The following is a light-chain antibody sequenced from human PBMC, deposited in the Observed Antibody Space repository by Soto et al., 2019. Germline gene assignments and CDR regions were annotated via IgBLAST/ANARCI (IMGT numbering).Light chain of an antibody. V-gene: IGKV1-5*01. CDR2: DGS. J-gene: IGKJ1*01. CDR3: QQYNSYPRT. Sequence: DIQMTQSPSTLAASVGDRVTITCRASQNINSWLAWYQQKPGKAAKLLIYDGSFLESGVPSRFSGSASGTEFTLSISSLQPDDFATYYCQQYNSYPRTFGLGTKVDIK. CDR1: QNINSW.